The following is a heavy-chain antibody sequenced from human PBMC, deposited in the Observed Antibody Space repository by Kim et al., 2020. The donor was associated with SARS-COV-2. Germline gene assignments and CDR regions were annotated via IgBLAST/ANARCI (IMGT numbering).Heavy chain of an antibody. Sequence: GGSLRLSCAASGFTFSSYGMHWVRQAPGKGLEWVAVIWYDGSNKYYADSVKGRFTISRDNSKNTLYLQMNSLRAEDTAVYYCAKEIARHDILTGYYYYYGMDGWGQGTTVTVSS. CDR2: IWYDGSNK. D-gene: IGHD3-9*01. CDR1: GFTFSSYG. V-gene: IGHV3-33*06. J-gene: IGHJ6*02. CDR3: AKEIARHDILTGYYYYYGMDG.